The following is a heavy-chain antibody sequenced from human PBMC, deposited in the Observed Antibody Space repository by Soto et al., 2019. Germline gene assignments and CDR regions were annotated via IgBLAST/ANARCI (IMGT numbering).Heavy chain of an antibody. CDR3: AERAGTYYDFGSVDY. J-gene: IGHJ4*02. CDR1: GFTFSTYG. Sequence: GGSLRLSCVASGFTFSTYGMHWVRQAPGKGLEWVALISHDGSNEHYADSVRGRFTISRDNSKNTLYVQMNSLRAEDTAVYYCAERAGTYYDFGSVDYWGQGTRVTVSS. CDR2: ISHDGSNE. V-gene: IGHV3-30*18. D-gene: IGHD3-3*01.